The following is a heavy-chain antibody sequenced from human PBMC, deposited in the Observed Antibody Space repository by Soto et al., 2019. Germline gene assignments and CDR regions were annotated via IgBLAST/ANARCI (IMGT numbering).Heavy chain of an antibody. Sequence: GAPGKVFFQASGGTFSSYAISWVRQAPGQRLEWMGGIIPIFGTANYEQKFQGRVTITADESTSTAYMELSSLRSEDTAVYYCARGEVVVAAPMHVAFDIWGQGTMVTVSS. CDR2: IIPIFGTA. CDR3: ARGEVVVAAPMHVAFDI. V-gene: IGHV1-69*13. D-gene: IGHD2-15*01. CDR1: GGTFSSYA. J-gene: IGHJ3*02.